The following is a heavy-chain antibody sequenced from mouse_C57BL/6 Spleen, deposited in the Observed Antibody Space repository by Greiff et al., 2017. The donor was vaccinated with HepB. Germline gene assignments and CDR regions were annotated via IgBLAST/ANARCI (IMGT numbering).Heavy chain of an antibody. CDR1: GYTFTDYE. V-gene: IGHV1-15*01. CDR3: TRRGYYYGSRGGDY. D-gene: IGHD1-1*01. J-gene: IGHJ2*01. CDR2: IDPETGGT. Sequence: QVQLKESGAELVRPGASVTLSCKASGYTFTDYEMHWVKQTPVHGLEWIGAIDPETGGTAYNQKFKGKAILTADKSSSTAYMELRSLTSEDSAVYYCTRRGYYYGSRGGDYWGQGTTLTVSS.